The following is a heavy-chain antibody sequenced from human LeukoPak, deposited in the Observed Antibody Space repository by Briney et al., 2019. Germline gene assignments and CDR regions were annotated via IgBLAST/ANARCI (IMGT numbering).Heavy chain of an antibody. CDR3: ARSVAVTAIPGAFDV. Sequence: PGRSLRLSCAASGFSFSTYTMNWVRQAPGKGLEWVSSICSSSSSIYYADSVKGRLTISRDNAKNSLFVKMNSLRAEDTAVYYCARSVAVTAIPGAFDVWGQGTMVTVSS. V-gene: IGHV3-21*01. CDR2: ICSSSSSI. J-gene: IGHJ3*01. CDR1: GFSFSTYT. D-gene: IGHD2-21*02.